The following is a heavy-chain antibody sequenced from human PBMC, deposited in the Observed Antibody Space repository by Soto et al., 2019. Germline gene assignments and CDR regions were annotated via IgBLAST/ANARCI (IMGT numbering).Heavy chain of an antibody. V-gene: IGHV3-7*01. CDR3: ARGFNSALDI. Sequence: EVQLVESGGGLVQPGGSLRLSCAATGFIFSSYWMSWVRQAPGKGLEWVANINQDGSEKYYVDSAKGRFTISRDNAQDSLHLQMSNLGAEDTAVYYCARGFNSALDIWGQGTMVTVSS. CDR2: INQDGSEK. J-gene: IGHJ3*02. CDR1: GFIFSSYW.